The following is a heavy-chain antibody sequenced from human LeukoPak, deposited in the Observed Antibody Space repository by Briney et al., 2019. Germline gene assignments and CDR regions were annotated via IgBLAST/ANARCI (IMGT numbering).Heavy chain of an antibody. CDR2: INAYNGDT. CDR3: ARDGSGVWFDY. J-gene: IGHJ4*02. V-gene: IGHV1-18*01. D-gene: IGHD3-10*01. Sequence: ASVKVSCKASNYTFTSYGISWVRQAPGQGLEWMAWINAYNGDTNYAQKFQGRVTLTTDTSTSTAYMELRSLRSDDTAVYYCARDGSGVWFDYWGQGALVTVSS. CDR1: NYTFTSYG.